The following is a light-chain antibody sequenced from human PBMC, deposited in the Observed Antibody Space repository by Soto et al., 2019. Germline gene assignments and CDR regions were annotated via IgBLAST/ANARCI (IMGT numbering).Light chain of an antibody. CDR2: GAS. CDR3: QHYNAFPWP. Sequence: DIQMTQSPSSLSASVGDRVTITCRASQGIRNDLGWYQDKPGKAPKLLIYGASSLESGVPSRFSGSGSGTEFTLTIGGLQPDDFATYYCQHYNAFPWPFGQGTKVDI. V-gene: IGKV1-17*01. J-gene: IGKJ1*01. CDR1: QGIRND.